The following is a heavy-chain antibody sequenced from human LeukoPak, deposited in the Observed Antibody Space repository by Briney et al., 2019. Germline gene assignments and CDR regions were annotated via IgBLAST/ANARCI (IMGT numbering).Heavy chain of an antibody. CDR3: ARSSDYGDYD. D-gene: IGHD4-17*01. CDR1: GGSVNSGGYY. Sequence: PSETLSLTCTVSGGSVNSGGYYWTWIRQHPGKGLEWLGYIYYSGRTYYNPSLKSRITISLDTSKNQFSLNLTSVSAADTAFYFCARSSDYGDYDWGQGTLITVSP. J-gene: IGHJ4*02. CDR2: IYYSGRT. V-gene: IGHV4-31*03.